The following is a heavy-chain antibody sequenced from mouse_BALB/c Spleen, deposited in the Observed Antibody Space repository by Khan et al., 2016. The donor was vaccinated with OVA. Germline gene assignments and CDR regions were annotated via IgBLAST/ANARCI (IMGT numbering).Heavy chain of an antibody. CDR2: INPSTGYS. CDR1: GYTFTNYW. J-gene: IGHJ3*01. Sequence: QVQLKQSGAELAKPGASVKMSCKASGYTFTNYWMHWVKQRPGQGLEWIGYINPSTGYSEYNQKFKDKATLTADKSSSTAYIQLSSLTSEDSAVYYCANRGSSSAWLTYWGQGTLVTVSA. D-gene: IGHD1-1*01. V-gene: IGHV1-7*01. CDR3: ANRGSSSAWLTY.